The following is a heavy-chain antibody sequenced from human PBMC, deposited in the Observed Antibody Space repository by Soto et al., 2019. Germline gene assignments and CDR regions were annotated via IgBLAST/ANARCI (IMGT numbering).Heavy chain of an antibody. J-gene: IGHJ4*01. V-gene: IGHV1-8*01. D-gene: IGHD3-10*01. CDR2: INPNSGNI. CDR1: GNTFTSYD. CDR3: ARGRASGSYYLLDY. Sequence: ASVKVSCKASGNTFTSYDINWVRQATGHGLEWMGWINPNSGNIGYAQKFQGRVTMTRDTAIRTAYMEVSRLRSDDTAVYYCARGRASGSYYLLDYWGHLPSVTVSS.